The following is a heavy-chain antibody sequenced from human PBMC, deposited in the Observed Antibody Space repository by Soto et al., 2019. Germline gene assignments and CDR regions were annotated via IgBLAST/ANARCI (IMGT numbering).Heavy chain of an antibody. D-gene: IGHD3-16*01. Sequence: SETLSLTCAVSGYSISSGYYWGWIRQPPGKGLEWIGSIYHSGSTYYNPSLKSRVTISVDTSKNQFSLKLSSVTAADTAVYYCARGHRWGPLWGQGTLVTVSA. CDR1: GYSISSGYY. CDR3: ARGHRWGPL. V-gene: IGHV4-38-2*01. CDR2: IYHSGST. J-gene: IGHJ4*02.